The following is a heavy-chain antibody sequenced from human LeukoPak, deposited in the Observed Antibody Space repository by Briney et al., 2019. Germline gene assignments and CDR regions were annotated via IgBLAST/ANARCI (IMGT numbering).Heavy chain of an antibody. D-gene: IGHD3-10*01. Sequence: GGSLRLSCAASGFTFSSYAMNWVRQAPGKGLEWISSISGSGDNTYYADSVKGRFTISRDNSKNTLYLQMNSLRAEDTAVYYCAKDSGYYGSGSYSWFDPWGQGTLVTVSS. J-gene: IGHJ5*02. CDR3: AKDSGYYGSGSYSWFDP. CDR2: ISGSGDNT. V-gene: IGHV3-23*01. CDR1: GFTFSSYA.